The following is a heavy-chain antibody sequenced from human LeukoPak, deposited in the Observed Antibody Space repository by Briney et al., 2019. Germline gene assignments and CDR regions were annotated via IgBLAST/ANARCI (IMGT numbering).Heavy chain of an antibody. V-gene: IGHV3-48*03. CDR2: ISSSGSTI. CDR1: GFTFSSYE. Sequence: GGSLRLSRAASGFTFSSYEMNWVRQAPGKGLEWVSYISSSGSTIYYADSVKGRFTISRDNAKNSLYLQMNSLRAEDTAVYYCARSSSWYSGDAFDIWGQGTMVTVSS. D-gene: IGHD6-13*01. CDR3: ARSSSWYSGDAFDI. J-gene: IGHJ3*02.